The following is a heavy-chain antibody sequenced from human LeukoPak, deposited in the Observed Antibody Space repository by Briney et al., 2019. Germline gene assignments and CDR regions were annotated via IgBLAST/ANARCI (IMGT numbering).Heavy chain of an antibody. CDR3: ARDLDIVVVVAAKGDNNWFDP. D-gene: IGHD2-15*01. CDR1: GFTFSSYA. Sequence: GGSLRLSCAASGFTFSSYAMHWVRQAPGKGLEWVAVISYDGSNKYYADSVKGRFTISRDNSKNTLYLQMDSLGAEDTAVYYCARDLDIVVVVAAKGDNNWFDPWGQGTLVTVSS. CDR2: ISYDGSNK. J-gene: IGHJ5*02. V-gene: IGHV3-30-3*01.